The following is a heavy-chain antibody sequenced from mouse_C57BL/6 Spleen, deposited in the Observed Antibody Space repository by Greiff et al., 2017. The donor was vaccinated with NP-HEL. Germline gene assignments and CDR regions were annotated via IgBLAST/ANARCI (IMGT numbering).Heavy chain of an antibody. CDR1: GFTFSDYG. J-gene: IGHJ4*01. D-gene: IGHD2-3*01. V-gene: IGHV5-17*01. Sequence: EVQVVESGGGLVKPGGSLKLSCAASGFTFSDYGMHWVRQAPEKGLEWVAYISSGSSTIYYADTVKGRFTISRDNAENTLFLQMTSLRSEDTAMYYCARDGYSYAMDYWGQGTSVTVSS. CDR2: ISSGSSTI. CDR3: ARDGYSYAMDY.